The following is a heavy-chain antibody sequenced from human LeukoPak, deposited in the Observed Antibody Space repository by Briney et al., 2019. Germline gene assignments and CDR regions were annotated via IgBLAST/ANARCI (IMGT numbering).Heavy chain of an antibody. CDR3: AREGCYGSGDPYFDY. D-gene: IGHD3-10*01. Sequence: ASVKVSCKASGYTFTSYYMHWVRQAPGQGLEWMGIINPSGGSTSYAQKFQGRVTMTRDMYTSTVYMELSSLRSEDTAVYYCAREGCYGSGDPYFDYWGQGTLVTVSS. J-gene: IGHJ4*02. V-gene: IGHV1-46*01. CDR2: INPSGGST. CDR1: GYTFTSYY.